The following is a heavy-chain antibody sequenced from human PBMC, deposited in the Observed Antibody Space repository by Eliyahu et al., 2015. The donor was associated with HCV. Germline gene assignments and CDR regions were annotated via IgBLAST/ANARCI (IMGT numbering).Heavy chain of an antibody. Sequence: QITLKESGPTLVKPTQTLTLTCTFSGFSLNNGGVGVGWIRQPPGKALEWLALIYWNNDKRYSPSLKSRLTITKDTSKNQVVLTMTNMDPVDTATYYCAHRIEATLTYGPIETGWFDPWGQGTLVTVSS. CDR2: IYWNNDK. V-gene: IGHV2-5*01. D-gene: IGHD4-11*01. CDR1: GFSLNNGGVG. CDR3: AHRIEATLTYGPIETGWFDP. J-gene: IGHJ5*02.